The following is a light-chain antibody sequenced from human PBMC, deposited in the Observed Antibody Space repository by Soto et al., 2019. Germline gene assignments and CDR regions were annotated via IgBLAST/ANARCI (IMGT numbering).Light chain of an antibody. V-gene: IGLV2-23*01. CDR3: CSYAGSSSWV. J-gene: IGLJ3*02. Sequence: QSALTHPASVSGSPGQSITISCTGTSSDVGGYNLVSWYQHHPGKAPKLIIYEGSKRPSGVSNRFSGSKSGNTASLTISGLQAEDEADFYCCSYAGSSSWVFGGVTKVTVL. CDR2: EGS. CDR1: SSDVGGYNL.